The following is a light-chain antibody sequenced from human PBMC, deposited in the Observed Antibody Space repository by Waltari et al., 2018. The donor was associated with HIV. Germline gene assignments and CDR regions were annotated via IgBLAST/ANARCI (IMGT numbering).Light chain of an antibody. CDR1: KSDLGAYNY. CDR2: EVS. J-gene: IGLJ1*01. Sequence: QSALPQPASVSASPGQSITISCTGTKSDLGAYNYVSWYQQHPGKTPKLLIYEVSNRPSGVSNRFSGSKSGTTASLTISGLQAEDEADYYCSSYTGTSTLYVFGPGTKVTVL. CDR3: SSYTGTSTLYV. V-gene: IGLV2-14*01.